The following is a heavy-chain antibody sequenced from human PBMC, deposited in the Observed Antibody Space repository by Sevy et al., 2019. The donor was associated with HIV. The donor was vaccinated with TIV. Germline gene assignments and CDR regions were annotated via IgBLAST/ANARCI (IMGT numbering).Heavy chain of an antibody. CDR1: GFTFGNHA. CDR2: IKWNSDSV. D-gene: IGHD6-19*01. CDR3: AKGSGVGWYQPSSFLDT. Sequence: GGSLRLSCAVSGFTFGNHAMHWVRQAPGKGLEWVAGIKWNSDSVGSAASVEGRFTISRDNARNSLYLHMQRLRPEDTAFYFCAKGSGVGWYQPSSFLDTWGQGTLVTVSS. V-gene: IGHV3-9*01. J-gene: IGHJ5*02.